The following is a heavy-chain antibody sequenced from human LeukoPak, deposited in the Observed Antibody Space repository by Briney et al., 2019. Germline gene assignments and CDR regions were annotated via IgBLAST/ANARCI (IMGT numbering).Heavy chain of an antibody. V-gene: IGHV1-8*01. Sequence: VASVKVSCKASGYTFTSYDINWVRQATGQGLEWMGWMNPNSGNTGYAQKFQGRVTMTRNTSISTAYMELSSLRSEDTAVYYCARGKPLEQRYYYGMDVWGQGTTVTVSS. CDR2: MNPNSGNT. CDR1: GYTFTSYD. D-gene: IGHD1/OR15-1a*01. J-gene: IGHJ6*02. CDR3: ARGKPLEQRYYYGMDV.